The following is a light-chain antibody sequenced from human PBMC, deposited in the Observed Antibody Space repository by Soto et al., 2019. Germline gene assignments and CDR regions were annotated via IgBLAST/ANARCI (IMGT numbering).Light chain of an antibody. J-gene: IGKJ3*01. CDR2: AAS. CDR3: LQDCSSPFT. CDR1: QGISND. Sequence: AIHITQSPSSLSASVGDRVPITCRASQGISNDLGWYQHKPGKATKLLIVAASSLHSGVPSRFSGSGSGTDFTLTVSSLHPEDIATDYCLQDCSSPFTFDPGIKVDIK. V-gene: IGKV1-6*01.